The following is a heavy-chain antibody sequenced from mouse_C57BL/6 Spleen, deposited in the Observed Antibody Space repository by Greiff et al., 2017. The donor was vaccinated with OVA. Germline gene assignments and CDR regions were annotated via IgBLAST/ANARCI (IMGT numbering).Heavy chain of an antibody. J-gene: IGHJ1*03. CDR1: GYTFTSYW. Sequence: QVQLQQPGAELVKPGASVKLSCKASGYTFTSYWMHWVKQRPGQGLEWIGMIHPNSGSTNYNEKFKSKATLTVDKSSSTAYMQLSSLTSEDSAVYYCAREGVVATRYVDVWGTGTTVTVSS. V-gene: IGHV1-64*01. CDR2: IHPNSGST. D-gene: IGHD1-1*01. CDR3: AREGVVATRYVDV.